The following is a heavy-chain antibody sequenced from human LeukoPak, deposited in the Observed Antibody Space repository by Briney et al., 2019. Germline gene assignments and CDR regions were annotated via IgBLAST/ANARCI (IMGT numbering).Heavy chain of an antibody. V-gene: IGHV3-53*01. CDR1: GLSVSTDY. Sequence: GGSLRLSCAASGLSVSTDYMSWVRQAPGKGLEWVSVIYNGGYTYYSDSVKGRFTLSRDNSQNMLSLQMNSLRAEDTAVYYCASLGLVTMIPAGHGAFDIWGQGTMVTVSS. CDR2: IYNGGYT. CDR3: ASLGLVTMIPAGHGAFDI. J-gene: IGHJ3*02. D-gene: IGHD3-22*01.